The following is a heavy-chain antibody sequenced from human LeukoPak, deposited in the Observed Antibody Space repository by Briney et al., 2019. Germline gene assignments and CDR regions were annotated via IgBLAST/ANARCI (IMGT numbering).Heavy chain of an antibody. CDR3: ARELALVVGATGY. V-gene: IGHV3-30-3*01. CDR1: GFTFSSYA. CDR2: ISYDGSNK. J-gene: IGHJ4*02. Sequence: PGGSLRLSCAASGFTFSSYAMHWVRQAPGKGLEWVAVISYDGSNKYYADSVKGRFTISRDNSKNTLYLQMNSLRAEDTAVYYCARELALVVGATGYWGQGTLVTVSS. D-gene: IGHD1-26*01.